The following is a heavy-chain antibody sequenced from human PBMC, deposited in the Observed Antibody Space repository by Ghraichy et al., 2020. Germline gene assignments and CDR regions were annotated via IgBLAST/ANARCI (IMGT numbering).Heavy chain of an antibody. CDR3: ARSRRRNGYSMKYYYMDV. V-gene: IGHV2-5*02. D-gene: IGHD5-24*01. J-gene: IGHJ6*03. CDR1: TSGRG. Sequence: TSGRGVGWIRQPPGTGLEWLAGIYWDDDMLYSPSLKNRLTVTRDTSENELVLTMTNMDPVDTATYYCARSRRRNGYSMKYYYMDVWGSGTTVTVSS. CDR2: IYWDDDM.